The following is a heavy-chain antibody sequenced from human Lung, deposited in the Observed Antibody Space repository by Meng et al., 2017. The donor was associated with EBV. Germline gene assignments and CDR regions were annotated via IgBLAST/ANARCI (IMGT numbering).Heavy chain of an antibody. J-gene: IGHJ4*02. CDR1: GGSIIIGNW. CDR2: IHHSGST. V-gene: IGHV4-4*02. D-gene: IGHD6-13*01. Sequence: QVQLQQCGAGLLKPSEILSLTCAVYGGSIIIGNWWSWVRQSPGKGLEWIGEIHHSGSTNYNPSLKSRVTISVDKSKNQFSLKLSSVTAADTAVYYCARARSIAAAVIDYWGQGTLVTVSS. CDR3: ARARSIAAAVIDY.